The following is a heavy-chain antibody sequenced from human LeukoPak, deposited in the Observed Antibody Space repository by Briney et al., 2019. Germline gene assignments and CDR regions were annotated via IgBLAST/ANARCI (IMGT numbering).Heavy chain of an antibody. D-gene: IGHD2-21*02. CDR2: INPSGSST. CDR3: ARGVTARGFYYYMDI. V-gene: IGHV1-46*01. CDR1: GYTFTSHY. J-gene: IGHJ6*03. Sequence: ASVKVSCKASGYTFTSHYMHWVRQAPGQGLEWMGLINPSGSSTLYAQKFQGRVTMTRDMSTTTDYMELSSLRSDDTAVYSCARGVTARGFYYYMDIWGKGTTVTISS.